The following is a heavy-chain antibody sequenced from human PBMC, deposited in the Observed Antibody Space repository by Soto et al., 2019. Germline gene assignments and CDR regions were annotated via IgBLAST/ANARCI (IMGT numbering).Heavy chain of an antibody. CDR3: AKSSAIVGATNSDFAY. CDR2: ISGSGGST. J-gene: IGHJ4*02. Sequence: PGGSLRLPCAASGFTFSSYAMSWVRQAPGKGLEWVSGISGSGGSTYYADSVKGRFTISRDNSKNTLYLQMNSLRAEDTAVYYCAKSSAIVGATNSDFAYWGQGTLVTVSS. CDR1: GFTFSSYA. D-gene: IGHD1-26*01. V-gene: IGHV3-23*01.